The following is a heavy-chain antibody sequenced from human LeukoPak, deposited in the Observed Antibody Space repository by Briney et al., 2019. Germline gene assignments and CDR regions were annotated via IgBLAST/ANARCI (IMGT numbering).Heavy chain of an antibody. D-gene: IGHD4-17*01. CDR2: IYPGESIYASENT. J-gene: IGHJ4*02. V-gene: IGHV4-4*07. CDR3: ARDPTTVTTIFDS. Sequence: SETLSLTCSVSGVSISAYYWSWIGQPAGKGLEWIGRIYPGESIYASENTNYNPSLKSRVSMSGDTSKNQVSLKLRSVTAADTAVYYCARDPTTVTTIFDSWGQGTLVTVSS. CDR1: GVSISAYY.